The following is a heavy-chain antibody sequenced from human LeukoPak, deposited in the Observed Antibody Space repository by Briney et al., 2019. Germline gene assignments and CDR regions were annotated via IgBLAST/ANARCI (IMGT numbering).Heavy chain of an antibody. CDR2: IYGSGYT. D-gene: IGHD6-19*01. CDR3: ATETSLAGFASGLGFNY. CDR1: GGSISGWY. J-gene: IGHJ4*02. Sequence: PSETLSLTCTVSGGSISGWYWSWIRQPPGKGLEWIGYIYGSGYTNYNPSLKSRVTMSIDTSKNHFPLKLTSVTAADTATYYCATETSLAGFASGLGFNYWGQGILVTVSS. V-gene: IGHV4-59*01.